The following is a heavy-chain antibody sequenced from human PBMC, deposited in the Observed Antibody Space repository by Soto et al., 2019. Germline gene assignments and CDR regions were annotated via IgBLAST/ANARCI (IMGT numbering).Heavy chain of an antibody. CDR3: ARVRGHSYGYADY. CDR1: DFSFTSHD. J-gene: IGHJ4*02. V-gene: IGHV1-18*04. Sequence: ASVKVSCKAYDFSFTSHDISWVRQAPGQGLEWMGWISLYNGNTNYAQQFQGRVTMTTDTSTSTAYMELRSLRSDDTAVYYCARVRGHSYGYADYWGQGTLVTVSS. CDR2: ISLYNGNT. D-gene: IGHD5-18*01.